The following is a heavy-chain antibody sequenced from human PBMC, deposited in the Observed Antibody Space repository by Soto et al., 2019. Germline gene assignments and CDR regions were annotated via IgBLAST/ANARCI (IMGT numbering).Heavy chain of an antibody. Sequence: EVQLVESGGVLVQPGESLRLSCAASGFTFSSYWMHWFRQAPGKGLVWVSRINSDGSSTSYAGSVRGRFTISRDNAKNTLYMQMNSLRAEDTDVYYCVRTSLVVAAATREDYWGQGTLVTVYS. D-gene: IGHD2-15*01. CDR2: INSDGSST. CDR3: VRTSLVVAAATREDY. J-gene: IGHJ4*02. CDR1: GFTFSSYW. V-gene: IGHV3-74*01.